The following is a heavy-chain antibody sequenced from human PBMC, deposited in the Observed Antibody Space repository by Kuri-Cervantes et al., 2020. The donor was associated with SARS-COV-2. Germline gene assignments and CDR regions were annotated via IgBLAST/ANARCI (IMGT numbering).Heavy chain of an antibody. CDR1: GYTFTSYD. Sequence: GGSLRLSCKASGYTFTSYDINWVRQATGQGLEWMGWMNPNSGNTGYAQKFQGRVTMTRNTSISTAYMELSSLRSEDTAVYYCASGYILTGYYMAHYYYYGMDVWGQGTTVTVSS. CDR3: ASGYILTGYYMAHYYYYGMDV. J-gene: IGHJ6*02. D-gene: IGHD3-9*01. V-gene: IGHV1-8*01. CDR2: MNPNSGNT.